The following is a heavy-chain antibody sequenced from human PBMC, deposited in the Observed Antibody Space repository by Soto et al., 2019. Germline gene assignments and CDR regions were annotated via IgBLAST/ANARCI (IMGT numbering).Heavy chain of an antibody. V-gene: IGHV4-39*01. CDR2: IYYSGST. Sequence: PSQPLSLTCSVSGGSISSSSYYWGWIRQPPGKGLEWIGSIYYSGSTYYNPSLKSRVTISVDTSKNQFSLKLSSVTAADTAVYYCARHGYCSSTSCYLRGGGLGMYWFDPWGQGTLVTVSS. J-gene: IGHJ5*02. CDR1: GGSISSSSYY. D-gene: IGHD2-2*03. CDR3: ARHGYCSSTSCYLRGGGLGMYWFDP.